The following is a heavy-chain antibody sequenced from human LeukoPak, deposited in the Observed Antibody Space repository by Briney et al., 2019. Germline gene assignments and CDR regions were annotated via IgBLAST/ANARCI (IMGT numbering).Heavy chain of an antibody. CDR1: GFTFSSHW. Sequence: GGSLRLSCAPSGFTFSSHWMHWVRQAPGKVLVWVSRMNTDGSSLNYADSVKGRFTISRDNAKNTLYLQMNSLRAEDTAVYYCARGGEGYNGPGFNWGQGTLVSVSS. CDR2: MNTDGSSL. J-gene: IGHJ4*02. V-gene: IGHV3-74*01. CDR3: ARGGEGYNGPGFN. D-gene: IGHD5-12*01.